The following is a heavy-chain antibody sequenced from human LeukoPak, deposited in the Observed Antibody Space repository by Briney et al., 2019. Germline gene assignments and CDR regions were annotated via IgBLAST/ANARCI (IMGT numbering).Heavy chain of an antibody. CDR2: IKPDGSEK. CDR3: ARATPYYDF. Sequence: HPGGSLRLSCAASGFTFSQYWMSWVRQAPGKGLEWVANIKPDGSEKHYVDSVKGRFSISRDNTKNSLFLQISSLRGEDSAVYYCARATPYYDFWSQGTLVTVSS. CDR1: GFTFSQYW. D-gene: IGHD3-3*01. J-gene: IGHJ4*02. V-gene: IGHV3-7*01.